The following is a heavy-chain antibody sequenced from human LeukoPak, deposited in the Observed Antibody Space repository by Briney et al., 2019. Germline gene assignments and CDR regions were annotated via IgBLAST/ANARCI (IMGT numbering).Heavy chain of an antibody. CDR2: INPNSGGT. V-gene: IGHV1-2*02. CDR1: GYTFTGYY. Sequence: ASVKVSCKASGYTFTGYYMHWVRQAPGQGLEWMGWINPNSGGTNYAQKFQGRVTMTRDTSISTAYMELSSLRSEDTAVYYCARDPGSPWGVPYYYYMDVRGKGTTVTVSS. CDR3: ARDPGSPWGVPYYYYMDV. J-gene: IGHJ6*03. D-gene: IGHD1-26*01.